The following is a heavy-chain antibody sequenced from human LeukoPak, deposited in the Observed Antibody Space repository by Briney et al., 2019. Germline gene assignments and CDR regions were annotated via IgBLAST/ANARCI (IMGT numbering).Heavy chain of an antibody. CDR1: GFTFSSYW. D-gene: IGHD2-2*01. CDR3: AKDSEYQLHLDY. CDR2: INSDGSST. J-gene: IGHJ4*02. V-gene: IGHV3-74*01. Sequence: GGSLRLSCAASGFTFSSYWMHWVRQAPGKGLVWVSRINSDGSSTRYADSVKGRFTFSRDNSKNTLYLQMNSLRAEDTAVYYCAKDSEYQLHLDYWGQGTLVTVSS.